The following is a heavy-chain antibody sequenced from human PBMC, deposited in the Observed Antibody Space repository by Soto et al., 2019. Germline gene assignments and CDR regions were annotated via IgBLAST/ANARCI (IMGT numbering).Heavy chain of an antibody. CDR2: IYYSGST. J-gene: IGHJ6*03. CDR3: ARDSLGYCSSTSCSEVPVYYYYMDV. D-gene: IGHD2-2*01. V-gene: IGHV4-59*01. CDR1: GGSISSYY. Sequence: SETLSLTCTVSGGSISSYYWSWIRQPPGKGLEWIGYIYYSGSTNYNPSLKSRVTISVDTSKNQFSLKLSSVTAADTAVYYCARDSLGYCSSTSCSEVPVYYYYMDVWGKGTTVTVSS.